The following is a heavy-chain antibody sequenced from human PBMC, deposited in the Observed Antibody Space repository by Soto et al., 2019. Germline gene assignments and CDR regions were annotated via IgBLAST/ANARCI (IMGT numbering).Heavy chain of an antibody. Sequence: GGSLRLSCAASGFTFSSYSMNWVRQAPGKGLEWVSSISSSSSYIYYADSVKGRFTISRDNAKNTLYLQMNSLRAEDTAVYYCAKELVPAARGFNWFDPWGQGTLVTVSS. D-gene: IGHD2-2*01. V-gene: IGHV3-21*04. J-gene: IGHJ5*02. CDR1: GFTFSSYS. CDR2: ISSSSSYI. CDR3: AKELVPAARGFNWFDP.